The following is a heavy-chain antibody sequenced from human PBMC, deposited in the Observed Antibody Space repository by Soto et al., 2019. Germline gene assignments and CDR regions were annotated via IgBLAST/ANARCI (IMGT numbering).Heavy chain of an antibody. CDR3: ARRFGEFMDY. CDR1: TFTFSSYG. CDR2: ISGSGSST. J-gene: IGHJ4*02. V-gene: IGHV3-23*01. D-gene: IGHD3-10*01. Sequence: EVQLLESGGGLVQPGGSLRLSCAASTFTFSSYGMSWVRQAPGKGLEWVSTISGSGSSTYYADSVKGRFTISRDNSKNTLYLQMNSLRAEDTAVYYCARRFGEFMDYWGQGTVVTVSA.